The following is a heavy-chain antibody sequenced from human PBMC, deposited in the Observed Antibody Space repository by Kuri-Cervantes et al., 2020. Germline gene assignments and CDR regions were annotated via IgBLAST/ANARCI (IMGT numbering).Heavy chain of an antibody. Sequence: GESLKISCAASGITVSSNYMSWVRQAPGKGLEWVSVIYSDGSTYYADSVKGRFTISRHNSKSTLYLQMNSLRAEDTAIYYCAKVRSSGYYYEVFDYWGQGTLVTVSS. D-gene: IGHD3-22*01. J-gene: IGHJ4*02. V-gene: IGHV3-53*01. CDR3: AKVRSSGYYYEVFDY. CDR1: GITVSSNY. CDR2: IYSDGST.